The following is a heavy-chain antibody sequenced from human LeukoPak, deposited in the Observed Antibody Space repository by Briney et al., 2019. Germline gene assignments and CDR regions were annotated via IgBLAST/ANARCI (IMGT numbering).Heavy chain of an antibody. J-gene: IGHJ4*02. CDR2: IRYDGSNK. D-gene: IGHD2-2*01. CDR1: GFTFSSYG. Sequence: GGSLRLSCAASGFTFSSYGMHWVRQAPGKGLEWVAFIRYDGSNKYYADSVKGRFTISRDNSKNTLYLQMNSLRAEDTAVYYCAKDLIHHCSSTSCSGADGWGQGTLVTVSS. CDR3: AKDLIHHCSSTSCSGADG. V-gene: IGHV3-30*02.